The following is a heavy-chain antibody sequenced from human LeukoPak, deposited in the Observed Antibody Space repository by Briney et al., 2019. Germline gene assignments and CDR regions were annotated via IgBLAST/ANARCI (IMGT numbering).Heavy chain of an antibody. CDR1: GFTFSSYS. CDR3: ARDPLSSSSFDL. CDR2: ISSRSATI. V-gene: IGHV3-48*01. J-gene: IGHJ4*02. D-gene: IGHD6-13*01. Sequence: GGSLRLSCAASGFTFSSYSMNWVRHAPGKGLEWVSYISSRSATIYYADSVKGRFTISRDNAKNSLYLQMNSLRAEDTAVYYCARDPLSSSSFDLWGQGTLVTVSS.